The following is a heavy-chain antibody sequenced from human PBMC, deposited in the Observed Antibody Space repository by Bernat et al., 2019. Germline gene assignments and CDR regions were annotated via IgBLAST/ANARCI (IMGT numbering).Heavy chain of an antibody. Sequence: EVQLLESGGGLVQPGGSLRLSCAASGFIFSSYAMSWVRQAPGKGLEWVSGISGRGSSTYYADSMKGRFTISRENSKNTLYLQMNSLRAEDTAVYYCAKDLAYGSGNYFDYWGQGTLVTVSS. J-gene: IGHJ4*02. CDR1: GFIFSSYA. CDR2: ISGRGSST. V-gene: IGHV3-23*01. CDR3: AKDLAYGSGNYFDY. D-gene: IGHD3-10*01.